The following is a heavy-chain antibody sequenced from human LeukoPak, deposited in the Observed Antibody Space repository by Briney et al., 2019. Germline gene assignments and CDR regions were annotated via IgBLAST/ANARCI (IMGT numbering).Heavy chain of an antibody. CDR2: ISCDIGGI. D-gene: IGHD4-17*01. V-gene: IGHV3-9*03. J-gene: IGHJ2*01. CDR3: AKGADGDYRSYWYFDL. CDR1: GFSFDDYA. Sequence: TGGSLRLSSAASGFSFDDYAMHSGRQAPGEGLGWVSGISCDIGGIDYADSVRSRFTTSTENTKNSLYLQRNSLRAEDMALYYCAKGADGDYRSYWYFDLWGRGTLVTVSS.